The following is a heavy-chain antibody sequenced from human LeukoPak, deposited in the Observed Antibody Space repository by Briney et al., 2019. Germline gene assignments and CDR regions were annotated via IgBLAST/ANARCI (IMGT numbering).Heavy chain of an antibody. J-gene: IGHJ4*02. CDR2: INPNSGGT. Sequence: ASVKVSCKASGYTFTGYYMHWVRQAPGQGLEWMGRINPNSGGTNYAQKFQGRVTMTRDTSISTAYMELSRLRSDDTAVYYCARDYVVAAAGKIPFDYWGQGTLVTVSS. V-gene: IGHV1-2*06. D-gene: IGHD6-13*01. CDR3: ARDYVVAAAGKIPFDY. CDR1: GYTFTGYY.